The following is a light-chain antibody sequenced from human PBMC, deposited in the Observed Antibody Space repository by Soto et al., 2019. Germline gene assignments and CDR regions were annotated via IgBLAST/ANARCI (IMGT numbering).Light chain of an antibody. Sequence: EIVLTQSPATLSLYPGERATLSCKASQSLSSYLAWYQQKRGQAPRLLIYDASKRATGIPARFSGSGSGTDFTLSISSLEPEDFAVYYCQQRSDWPLTFGGGTKVEIK. CDR3: QQRSDWPLT. CDR2: DAS. V-gene: IGKV3-11*01. CDR1: QSLSSY. J-gene: IGKJ4*01.